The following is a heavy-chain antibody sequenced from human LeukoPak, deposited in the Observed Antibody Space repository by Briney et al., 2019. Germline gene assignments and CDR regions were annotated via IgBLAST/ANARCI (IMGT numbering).Heavy chain of an antibody. CDR3: ARSLDYDIVRGAVDY. CDR2: ISAYNGNT. V-gene: IGHV1-18*01. Sequence: ASVKVSCKASGYTFTSYGISWVRRAPGQGLEWMGWISAYNGNTNYAQKLQGRVTMTTDTSTSTAYMELRSLRSDDTAVYYCARSLDYDIVRGAVDYWGQGTLVTVSS. D-gene: IGHD3-10*01. CDR1: GYTFTSYG. J-gene: IGHJ4*02.